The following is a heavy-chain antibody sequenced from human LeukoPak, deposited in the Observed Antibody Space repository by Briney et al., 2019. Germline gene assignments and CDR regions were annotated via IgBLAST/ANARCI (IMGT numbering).Heavy chain of an antibody. CDR3: AKYGSAWYLDY. J-gene: IGHJ4*02. D-gene: IGHD6-19*01. V-gene: IGHV3-23*01. Sequence: RGSLRLSCAASGFTFSIYAMSWVRQAPGKGLEWVSGISGSGGSTYYGDSVKGHLTISRDNSKNMVYLQMNSLRAEDTAVYYCAKYGSAWYLDYWGQGTLVTVSS. CDR2: ISGSGGST. CDR1: GFTFSIYA.